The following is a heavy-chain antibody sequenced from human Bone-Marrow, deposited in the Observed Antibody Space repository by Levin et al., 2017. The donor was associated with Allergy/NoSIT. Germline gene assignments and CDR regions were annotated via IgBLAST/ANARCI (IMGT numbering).Heavy chain of an antibody. CDR1: GFTFSSYA. Sequence: SCAASGFTFSSYAMSWVRQAPGKGLEWVSAISGSGGSTYYADSVKGRFTISRDNSKNTLYLQMNSLRAEDTAVYYCAKDRWGRGYYRDHDAFDIWGQGTMVTVSS. CDR2: ISGSGGST. CDR3: AKDRWGRGYYRDHDAFDI. D-gene: IGHD3-22*01. J-gene: IGHJ3*02. V-gene: IGHV3-23*01.